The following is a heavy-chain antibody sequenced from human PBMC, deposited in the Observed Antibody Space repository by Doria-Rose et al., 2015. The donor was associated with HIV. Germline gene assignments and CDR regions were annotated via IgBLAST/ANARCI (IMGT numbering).Heavy chain of an antibody. D-gene: IGHD6-13*01. Sequence: QVQLVQSGPVLVKPTETLTLTCTVSGVSLSSPGMGVSWIRQPPGKALEWLANIFSDDERSYKTSLKSRLTIPRGTSKSQVVLTMTDMDPADTATYYCARIKSSRWYHKYYFDFWGQGTLVIVSA. CDR1: GVSLSSPGMG. CDR2: IFSDDER. CDR3: ARIKSSRWYHKYYFDF. J-gene: IGHJ4*02. V-gene: IGHV2-26*01.